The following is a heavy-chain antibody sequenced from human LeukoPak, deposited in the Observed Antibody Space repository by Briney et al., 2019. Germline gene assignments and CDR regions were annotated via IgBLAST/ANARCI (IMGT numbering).Heavy chain of an antibody. D-gene: IGHD3-3*01. J-gene: IGHJ6*03. Sequence: ASVKVSCKASGYTFTSYYMHWVRQAPGQGLEWMGIINPSGGSTSYAQSFQGRVTITADRSTSTAYMQLSSLRSEDTAIYYCARGGIFGVVPTYFYYSMDVWGKGTPVTVSS. V-gene: IGHV1-46*01. CDR1: GYTFTSYY. CDR2: INPSGGST. CDR3: ARGGIFGVVPTYFYYSMDV.